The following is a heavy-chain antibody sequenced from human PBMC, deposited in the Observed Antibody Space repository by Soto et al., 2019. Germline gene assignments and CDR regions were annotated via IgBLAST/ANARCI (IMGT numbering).Heavy chain of an antibody. CDR3: AKDMIGEYSSSSAYYYYGMDV. J-gene: IGHJ6*02. D-gene: IGHD6-6*01. CDR2: ISYDGSNK. CDR1: GFTFISYG. Sequence: GGSLRLSCAASGFTFISYGMHWVRQAPGKGLEWVAVISYDGSNKYYADSVKGRFTISRDNSKNTLYLQMNSLRAEDTAVYYCAKDMIGEYSSSSAYYYYGMDVWGQGTTVTVSS. V-gene: IGHV3-30*18.